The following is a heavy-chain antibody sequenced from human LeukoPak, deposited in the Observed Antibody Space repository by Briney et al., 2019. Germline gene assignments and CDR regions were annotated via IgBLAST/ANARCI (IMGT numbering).Heavy chain of an antibody. D-gene: IGHD6-13*01. Sequence: SETLSLTCTVSGGSISSYYWSWIRQPPGKGLEWIGYIYYSGCTNYNPSLKSRVTISVDTSKNQFSLKLSSVTAADTAVYYCARVSPYSSRTIWFDPWGQGTLVTVSS. CDR3: ARVSPYSSRTIWFDP. V-gene: IGHV4-59*01. CDR1: GGSISSYY. J-gene: IGHJ5*02. CDR2: IYYSGCT.